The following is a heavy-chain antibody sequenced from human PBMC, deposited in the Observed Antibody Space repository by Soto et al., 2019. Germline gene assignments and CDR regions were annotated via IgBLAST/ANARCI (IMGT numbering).Heavy chain of an antibody. V-gene: IGHV1-69*01. J-gene: IGHJ4*02. Sequence: QVQLVQSGAEVKKPGSSVKVSCKASGGPFSSYAISWVRQAPGQGLEWMGGTIPIFGTANYAQKFQGGVTITADEATSTAYMELSSLRSEDTAVYYCAIDAGGYVPYFDFWGQGTLVTVSS. CDR3: AIDAGGYVPYFDF. CDR1: GGPFSSYA. CDR2: TIPIFGTA. D-gene: IGHD5-12*01.